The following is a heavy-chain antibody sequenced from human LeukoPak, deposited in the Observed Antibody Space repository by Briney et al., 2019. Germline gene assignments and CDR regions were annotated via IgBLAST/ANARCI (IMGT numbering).Heavy chain of an antibody. CDR1: GYSFTSYW. D-gene: IGHD3-22*01. J-gene: IGHJ4*02. V-gene: IGHV5-51*01. CDR3: ARLYDSSGYFYFDY. Sequence: PGESLKISCKGSGYSFTSYWIGWVRQVPGKGLECMGIIYPGDSDTRYSPSFQGQVTISADKSISTAYLQWSSLKASDTAMYYCARLYDSSGYFYFDYWGQGTLVTVSS. CDR2: IYPGDSDT.